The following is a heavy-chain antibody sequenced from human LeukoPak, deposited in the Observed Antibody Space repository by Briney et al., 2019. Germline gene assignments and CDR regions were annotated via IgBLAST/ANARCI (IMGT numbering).Heavy chain of an antibody. Sequence: PGGSLRLSCAASGFTFSSYAMHWVRQAPGKGLEYVSAISSNGGSTYYANSVKGRFTISRDNSKNTLYLQMGSLRAEDMAVYYCARAPYYIAAAGTYFVYWGQGTLVTVSS. D-gene: IGHD6-13*01. CDR3: ARAPYYIAAAGTYFVY. CDR2: ISSNGGST. CDR1: GFTFSSYA. J-gene: IGHJ4*02. V-gene: IGHV3-64*01.